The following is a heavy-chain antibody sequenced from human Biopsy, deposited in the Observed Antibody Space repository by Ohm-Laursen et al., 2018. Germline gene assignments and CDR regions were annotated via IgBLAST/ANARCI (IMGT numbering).Heavy chain of an antibody. CDR3: ARDFNYDGGGSFNFDY. CDR2: MNHNSGNT. CDR1: GYTFTNYN. Sequence: SSVKVSCKASGYTFTNYNVNWVRQATGQGLEWMGWMNHNSGNTGYAQKFQGRVTMTRNTSISTAYMELSSLTSVDTAVYYCARDFNYDGGGSFNFDYWGQGTLVTVSS. J-gene: IGHJ4*02. D-gene: IGHD3-22*01. V-gene: IGHV1-8*01.